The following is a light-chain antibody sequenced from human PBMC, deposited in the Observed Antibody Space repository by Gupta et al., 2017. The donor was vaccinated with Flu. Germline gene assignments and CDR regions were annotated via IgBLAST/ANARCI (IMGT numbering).Light chain of an antibody. CDR1: TGAVTNGND. CDR3: FLAESGGRQV. CDR2: DTS. J-gene: IGLJ3*02. V-gene: IGLV7-46*01. Sequence: QAVVTQEPSLTVSPGGTITLTCGFNTGAVTNGNDPYWFQQKPGQAPRTLIYDTSKRHPGTPARFSGSFRGGTAALTLSGAQKEEEAEYYCFLAESGGRQVFGGGTKLTVL.